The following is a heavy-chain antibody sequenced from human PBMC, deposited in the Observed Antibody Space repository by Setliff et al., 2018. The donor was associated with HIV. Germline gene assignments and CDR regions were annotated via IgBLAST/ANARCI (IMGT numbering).Heavy chain of an antibody. CDR2: ITSSSNYI. CDR3: ARDRRRYDILTLHYMDV. V-gene: IGHV3-21*01. D-gene: IGHD3-9*01. CDR1: GFTFSTYS. J-gene: IGHJ6*03. Sequence: GESLKISCAASGFTFSTYSMNWVRQAPGKGLEWVSSITSSSNYIYYADSVKGRFTISRDNAKNSLYLQMNSLRAEDTAMYYCARDRRRYDILTLHYMDVWGKGTTVTVS.